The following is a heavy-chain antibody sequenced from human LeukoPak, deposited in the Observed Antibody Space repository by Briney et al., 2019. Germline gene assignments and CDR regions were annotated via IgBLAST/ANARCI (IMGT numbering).Heavy chain of an antibody. CDR1: GGSISSSSYY. CDR2: IYHSGST. J-gene: IGHJ4*02. CDR3: ARDLYGDPVGDY. V-gene: IGHV4-39*07. D-gene: IGHD4-17*01. Sequence: SETLSLTCTVSGGSISSSSYYWGWIRQPPGKGLEWIGSIYHSGSTYYNPSLKSRVTISVDTSKNQFSLKLSSVTAADTAVYYCARDLYGDPVGDYWGQGTLVTVSS.